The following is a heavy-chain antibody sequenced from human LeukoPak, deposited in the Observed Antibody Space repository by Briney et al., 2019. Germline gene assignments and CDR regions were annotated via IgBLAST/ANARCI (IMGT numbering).Heavy chain of an antibody. CDR3: ASSSRGEGYSSLGWFDP. CDR2: IIPIFGTA. CDR1: GGTFSSYV. J-gene: IGHJ5*02. D-gene: IGHD6-13*01. V-gene: IGHV1-69*05. Sequence: SVKVSCKASGGTFSSYVISWVRQAPGQGVEWMGGIIPIFGTAHYAQKFQGRVTITTDESTSTAYMELSSLRSEDTTVYYCASSSRGEGYSSLGWFDPWGQGTLVTVSS.